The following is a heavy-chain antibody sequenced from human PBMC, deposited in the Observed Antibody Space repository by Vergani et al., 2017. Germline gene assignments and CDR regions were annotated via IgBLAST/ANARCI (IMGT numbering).Heavy chain of an antibody. CDR2: ISWNSGSI. CDR3: AKYAQTADAFDI. Sequence: EVQLVESGGGLVQPGRSLRLSCAASGFTFDDYAMHWVRQAPGKGLEWVSGISWNSGSIGYADSVKGRFTISRDNTKNSLYMQMNSLRAEDTAFYYCAKYAQTADAFDIWGQGTMVTVSS. J-gene: IGHJ3*02. V-gene: IGHV3-9*01. CDR1: GFTFDDYA. D-gene: IGHD1-14*01.